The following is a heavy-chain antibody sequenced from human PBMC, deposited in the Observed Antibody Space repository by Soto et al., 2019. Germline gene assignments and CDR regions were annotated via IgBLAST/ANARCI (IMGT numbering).Heavy chain of an antibody. J-gene: IGHJ4*02. CDR2: IYSGGST. CDR3: AKGIAAAGTGYYFDY. D-gene: IGHD6-13*01. V-gene: IGHV3-53*01. Sequence: EVQLVESGGGLIQPGGSLRLSCAASGFTVSSNYMSWVRQAPGKGLEWVSVIYSGGSTYYADSVKGRFTISRDNSKNTLYLQMNSLRAEDTAVYYCAKGIAAAGTGYYFDYWGQGTLVTVSS. CDR1: GFTVSSNY.